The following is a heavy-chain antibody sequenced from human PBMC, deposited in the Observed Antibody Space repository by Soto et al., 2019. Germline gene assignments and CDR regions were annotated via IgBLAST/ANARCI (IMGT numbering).Heavy chain of an antibody. CDR2: LSFDGTAE. CDR3: ARVATRLQSMEVLEY. CDR1: GFIFRDYL. V-gene: IGHV3-30*03. Sequence: QVQLVESGGGVVQPGTSLRLSCKASGFIFRDYLIHWVRQAPGKGLEWLAVLSFDGTAEYYSDSTRGRFTISRDIPKSTTYPVINNVRREDTAMYDGARVATRLQSMEVLEYWGQGALVTVPS. D-gene: IGHD2-21*02. J-gene: IGHJ4*02.